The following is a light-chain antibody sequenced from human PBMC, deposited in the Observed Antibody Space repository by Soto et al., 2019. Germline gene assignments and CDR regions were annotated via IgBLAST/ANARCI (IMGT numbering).Light chain of an antibody. Sequence: DIVVSQSPATLSLSPGERATLSFTVSQSVSSNLAWYQQKPGQAPRLLIYGASTRATGIPARFSGSGSGTEFTLTISSLQSEDFAVYYCQQYNNWPSGTFGQGTKVDI. CDR3: QQYNNWPSGT. CDR2: GAS. J-gene: IGKJ1*01. CDR1: QSVSSN. V-gene: IGKV3-15*01.